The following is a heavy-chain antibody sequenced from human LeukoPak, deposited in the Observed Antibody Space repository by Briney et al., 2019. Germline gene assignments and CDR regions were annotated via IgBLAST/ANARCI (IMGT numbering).Heavy chain of an antibody. V-gene: IGHV4-39*07. CDR1: GGSISSSSYY. CDR2: IYYSGST. CDR3: ARDASYSYGHSSYYFDY. J-gene: IGHJ4*02. D-gene: IGHD5-18*01. Sequence: SETLSLTCTVSGGSISSSSYYWGWIRQPPGKGLEWIGSIYYSGSTYYNPSLKSRVTISVDTSKNQFSLKLSSVTAADTAVYYCARDASYSYGHSSYYFDYWGQGTLVTVSS.